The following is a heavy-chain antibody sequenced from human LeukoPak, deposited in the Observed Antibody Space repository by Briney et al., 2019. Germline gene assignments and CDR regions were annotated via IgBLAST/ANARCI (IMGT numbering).Heavy chain of an antibody. Sequence: PSETLSLTCTVSGVSISSYYWSWIRQPPGKGLEWIGYIYYSGSTNYNPSLKSRVTISVDTSKNQFSLKLSAVTAADTAVYYCARVVSPIGEDCYNPGFDYWGQGTLVTVSS. V-gene: IGHV4-59*01. CDR1: GVSISSYY. D-gene: IGHD5-24*01. CDR3: ARVVSPIGEDCYNPGFDY. CDR2: IYYSGST. J-gene: IGHJ4*02.